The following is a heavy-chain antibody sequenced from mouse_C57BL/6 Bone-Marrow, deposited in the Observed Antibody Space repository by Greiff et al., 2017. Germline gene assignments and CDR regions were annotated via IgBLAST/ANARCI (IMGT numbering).Heavy chain of an antibody. V-gene: IGHV1-55*01. CDR3: AHSSGPLAMDY. CDR2: ISPGSGST. Sequence: QVQLQQPGAELVKPGASVKMSCKASGYTFTSYWITWVKQRPGQGLEWIGDISPGSGSTNYNEKFKSKATLTVDTSSSTAYMQLSSLTSEDSAVYYCAHSSGPLAMDYWGQGTSVTVSS. J-gene: IGHJ4*01. D-gene: IGHD3-2*02. CDR1: GYTFTSYW.